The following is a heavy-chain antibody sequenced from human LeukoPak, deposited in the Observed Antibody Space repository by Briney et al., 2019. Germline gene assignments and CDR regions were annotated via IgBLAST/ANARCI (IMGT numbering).Heavy chain of an antibody. J-gene: IGHJ4*02. V-gene: IGHV4-39*01. CDR1: GVSISSSSHY. CDR3: ARRGASSSEEY. D-gene: IGHD6-6*01. Sequence: SSETLSLTCTVSGVSISSSSHYWGWLRQPPGKGLEWIGSIYYSGSTYYNPSLESRVTISVDTSKNQFSLKVSSVTAADTAVYYCARRGASSSEEYWGQGTLVIVSS. CDR2: IYYSGST.